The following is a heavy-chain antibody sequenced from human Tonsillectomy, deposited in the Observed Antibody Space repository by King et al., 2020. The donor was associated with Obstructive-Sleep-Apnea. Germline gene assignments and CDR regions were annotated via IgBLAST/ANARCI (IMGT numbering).Heavy chain of an antibody. CDR2: IYYSGST. J-gene: IGHJ4*02. CDR1: GGSISSGGYY. CDR3: AREYYYDSSGYYYRYFDY. V-gene: IGHV4-31*03. D-gene: IGHD3-22*01. Sequence: PLQESGPGLVKPSQTLSLTCTVSGGSISSGGYYWSWIRQHPGKGLEWIGYIYYSGSTYYNPSLKSRVTISVDTSKNQFSLKLSSVTAADTAVYYCAREYYYDSSGYYYRYFDYWGQGTLVTVSS.